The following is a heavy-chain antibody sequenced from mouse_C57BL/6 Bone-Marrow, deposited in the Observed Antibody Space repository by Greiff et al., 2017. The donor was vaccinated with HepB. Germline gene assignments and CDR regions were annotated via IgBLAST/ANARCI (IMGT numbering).Heavy chain of an antibody. V-gene: IGHV1-82*01. CDR1: GYAFSSSW. CDR2: IYPGDGDT. D-gene: IGHD4-1*01. CDR3: ARRSPNWDDYAMDY. J-gene: IGHJ4*01. Sequence: QVQLKESGPELVKPGASVKISCKASGYAFSSSWMNWVKQRPGKGLEWIGRIYPGDGDTNYNGKFKGKATLTADKSSSTAYMQLSSLTSEDSAVYFCARRSPNWDDYAMDYWGQGTSVTVSS.